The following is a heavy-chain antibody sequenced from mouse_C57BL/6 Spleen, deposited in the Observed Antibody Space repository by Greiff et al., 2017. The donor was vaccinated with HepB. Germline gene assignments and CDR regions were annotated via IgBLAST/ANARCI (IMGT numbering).Heavy chain of an antibody. Sequence: EVQGVESGGGLVQPGGSLKLSCAASGFTFSDYYMYWVRQTPEKRLEWVAYISNGGGSTYYPDTVKGRFTISRDNAKNTLYLQMSRLKSEDTAMYYCASYRRAMDYWGQGTSVTVSS. CDR1: GFTFSDYY. J-gene: IGHJ4*01. CDR2: ISNGGGST. D-gene: IGHD5-5*01. CDR3: ASYRRAMDY. V-gene: IGHV5-12*01.